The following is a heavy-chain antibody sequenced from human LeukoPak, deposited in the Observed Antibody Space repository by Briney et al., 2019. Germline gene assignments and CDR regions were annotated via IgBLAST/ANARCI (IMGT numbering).Heavy chain of an antibody. V-gene: IGHV4-34*01. CDR2: INHSGST. J-gene: IGHJ4*02. Sequence: PSETLSLTCAVYGGSFSGYYWSWIRQPPGKGLEWIGEINHSGSTNYNPSLKSRVTISVDTSKNQFSLKLSSVTAADTAVYYCARRFRSRPSSFDYWGQGTLVTVSS. CDR1: GGSFSGYY. D-gene: IGHD1-14*01. CDR3: ARRFRSRPSSFDY.